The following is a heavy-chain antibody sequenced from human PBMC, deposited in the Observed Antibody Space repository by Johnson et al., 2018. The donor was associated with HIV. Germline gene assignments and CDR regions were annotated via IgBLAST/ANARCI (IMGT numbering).Heavy chain of an antibody. Sequence: VQLVESGGGLVQPGGSLRLSCAASGFTFSSYWMHWVRQAPGKGLVWVSRINSDGSSTSYADSVKGRFTISRDNSKNTLYLQMTSLRAEDTAVYYCASGRPIFEAFDIWGQGTMVTVSS. V-gene: IGHV3-74*01. CDR2: INSDGSST. J-gene: IGHJ3*02. CDR3: ASGRPIFEAFDI. D-gene: IGHD2-21*01. CDR1: GFTFSSYW.